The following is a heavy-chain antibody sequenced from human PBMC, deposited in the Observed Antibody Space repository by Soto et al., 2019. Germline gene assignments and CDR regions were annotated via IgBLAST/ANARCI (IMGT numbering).Heavy chain of an antibody. J-gene: IGHJ4*02. CDR1: GGSVRSGSYY. V-gene: IGHV4-61*01. D-gene: IGHD1-1*01. CDR2: IYHSGST. Sequence: SETLSLTCAVSGGSVRSGSYYWSWIRQPPGKGLEWIGFIYHSGSTNYNPSLKSRVTISVDTSKNQFSLNLLSLTAADTAAYYCARERTGDPTFFDYWGQGALVTVSS. CDR3: ARERTGDPTFFDY.